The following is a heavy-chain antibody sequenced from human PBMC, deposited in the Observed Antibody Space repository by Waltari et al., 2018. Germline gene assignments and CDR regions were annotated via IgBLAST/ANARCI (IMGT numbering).Heavy chain of an antibody. CDR2: IKQDGSEK. Sequence: EVQLVESGGGLVQLGGSLRLSCAASGFTFSNYLMTWVRQAPGKGLEWVANIKQDGSEKYYVDSVKGRFTISRDNAKNSLYLQMNSLRAEDTAVYYCARGRATNDYWGQGTLVTVSS. V-gene: IGHV3-7*01. CDR3: ARGRATNDY. CDR1: GFTFSNYL. J-gene: IGHJ4*02.